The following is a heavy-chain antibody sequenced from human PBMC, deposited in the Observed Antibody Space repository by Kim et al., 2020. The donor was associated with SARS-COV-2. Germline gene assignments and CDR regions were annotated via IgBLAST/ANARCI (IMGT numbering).Heavy chain of an antibody. D-gene: IGHD6-13*01. CDR1: GYSFTGYY. V-gene: IGHV1-2*06. J-gene: IGHJ4*02. CDR3: ARDPGLAAAGSPLGY. CDR2: INPNSGGT. Sequence: ASVKVSCKASGYSFTGYYIHWVRQAPGQGLEWMGRINPNSGGTNYAQKFQGRVTMTRDTSISTAYMELSRLRSDDTAVYYCARDPGLAAAGSPLGYWGQGTLVTVSS.